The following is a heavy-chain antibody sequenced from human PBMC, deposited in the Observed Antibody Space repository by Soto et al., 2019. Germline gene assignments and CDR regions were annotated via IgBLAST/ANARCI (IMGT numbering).Heavy chain of an antibody. V-gene: IGHV1-2*04. CDR3: ARDRGSSAACQPLFSLDI. CDR1: GFTLTDYY. Sequence: GASVKVSCKASGFTLTDYYMTWVGPAPGQGREWMGWLDPKSGGTNYAQKFQGWVTLTSDTSTGTSYMELSRVRSGDTALYYCARDRGSSAACQPLFSLDIWGQGPMVNFSS. D-gene: IGHD2-2*01. CDR2: LDPKSGGT. J-gene: IGHJ3*02.